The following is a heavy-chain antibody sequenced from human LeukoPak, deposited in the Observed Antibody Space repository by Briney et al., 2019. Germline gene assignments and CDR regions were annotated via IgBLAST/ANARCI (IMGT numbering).Heavy chain of an antibody. CDR2: ISAYNGNT. CDR3: ARGMGYSYGHPQGAFDI. V-gene: IGHV1-18*01. D-gene: IGHD5-18*01. J-gene: IGHJ3*02. CDR1: GYTFTSYG. Sequence: EASAKVSCKASGYTFTSYGISWVRQAPGQGLEWMGWISAYNGNTNYAQKLQGRVTMTTDTSTSTAYMELRSLRSEDTAVYYCARGMGYSYGHPQGAFDIWGQGTMVTVSS.